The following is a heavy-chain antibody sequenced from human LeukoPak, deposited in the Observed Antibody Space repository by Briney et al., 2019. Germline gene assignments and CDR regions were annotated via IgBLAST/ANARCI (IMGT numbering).Heavy chain of an antibody. Sequence: SETLSLTCTVSGASISNSDRYWGWIRQPPGKGLEWIGEINHSGSTNYNPSLKSRVTISVDTSKNQFSLKLSSVTAADTAVYYCARRLSSSWYSHYYYYMDVWGKGTTVTVSS. CDR2: INHSGST. CDR3: ARRLSSSWYSHYYYYMDV. CDR1: GASISNSDRY. J-gene: IGHJ6*03. V-gene: IGHV4-39*07. D-gene: IGHD6-13*01.